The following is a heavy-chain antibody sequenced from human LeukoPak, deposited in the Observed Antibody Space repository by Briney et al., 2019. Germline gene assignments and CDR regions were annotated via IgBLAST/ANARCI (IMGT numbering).Heavy chain of an antibody. CDR3: TTDVGGYCSSSSCSSGAFDL. CDR1: GFSFNNVW. V-gene: IGHV3-15*01. J-gene: IGHJ3*01. Sequence: GGSLRLSCAASGFSFNNVWMTWVRQAPGKGLEWVGRIKSKIDGGTIDYAAPVKGRFTISRDDSKHTLYIQMNSLKIEGTAVYHCTTDVGGYCSSSSCSSGAFDLWGRGTTVTVSS. CDR2: IKSKIDGGTI. D-gene: IGHD2-2*01.